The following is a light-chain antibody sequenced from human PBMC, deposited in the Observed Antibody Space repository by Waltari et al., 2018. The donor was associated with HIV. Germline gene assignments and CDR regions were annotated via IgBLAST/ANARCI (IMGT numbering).Light chain of an antibody. CDR3: HQYYSTPYT. CDR1: QSVLYSSNNKNY. V-gene: IGKV4-1*01. Sequence: DIVMTQSPDSLAVSLGERATIKCKSSQSVLYSSNNKNYLAWYQQKPGQPPKMLIYWASTRESGVPDRCSGSGSGTDFTLTISSPQAEDVAVYYCHQYYSTPYTFGQGTKLEIK. J-gene: IGKJ2*01. CDR2: WAS.